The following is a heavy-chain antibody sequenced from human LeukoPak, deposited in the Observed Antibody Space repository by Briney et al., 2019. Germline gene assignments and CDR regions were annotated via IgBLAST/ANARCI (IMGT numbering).Heavy chain of an antibody. CDR1: GFTVSSDH. CDR2: IYAGGST. J-gene: IGHJ4*02. D-gene: IGHD1-26*01. Sequence: PGGSLRLSCAASGFTVSSDHMSWVRQAPGKGLEWVSVIYAGGSTYYADSVKGRFTISRDNLKNTLFLQMNSLRAEDTAVYYCARVWELSFDYWGQGALVTVSS. CDR3: ARVWELSFDY. V-gene: IGHV3-53*01.